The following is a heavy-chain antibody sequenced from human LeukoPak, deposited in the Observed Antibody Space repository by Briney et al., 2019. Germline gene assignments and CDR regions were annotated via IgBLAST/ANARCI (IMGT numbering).Heavy chain of an antibody. CDR2: IYHSGST. J-gene: IGHJ3*02. CDR3: ARDLITQAAFDI. D-gene: IGHD3-16*01. V-gene: IGHV4-38-2*02. Sequence: SETLSLTCTVSGYSISSGYYWGWIRQPPGKGLEWIGSIYHSGSTYYNPSLKSRVTISVDTSKNQFSLKLSSVTAADTAVYYCARDLITQAAFDIWGQGQWSPSLQ. CDR1: GYSISSGYY.